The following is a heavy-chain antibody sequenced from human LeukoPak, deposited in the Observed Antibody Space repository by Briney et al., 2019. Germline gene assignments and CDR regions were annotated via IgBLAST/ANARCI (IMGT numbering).Heavy chain of an antibody. V-gene: IGHV3-64*01. CDR3: ARAMLLWFGEKNYYMDV. CDR2: ISSNGGST. D-gene: IGHD3-10*01. J-gene: IGHJ6*03. Sequence: GGSLRLSCAASGFTFSSYAMHWVRQAPGKGLEYVSAISSNGGSTYYANSVKGRFTISRDNSKNTLYLQMGSLRAEDIAVYYCARAMLLWFGEKNYYMDVWGKGTTVTISS. CDR1: GFTFSSYA.